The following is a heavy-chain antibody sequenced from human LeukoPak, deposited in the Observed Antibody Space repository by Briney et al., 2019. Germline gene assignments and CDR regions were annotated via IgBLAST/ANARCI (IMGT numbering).Heavy chain of an antibody. CDR3: ARRGTIAVPVFWFDP. CDR1: GFTFNSYW. Sequence: PGGSLRLSCVGSGFTFNSYWMSWVRQAPGKGLEWVANIKQDGSEKYYLDSLEGRFTISRDNAKNSVYLQINWLRAEDSAVYYCARRGTIAVPVFWFDPWGQGGLVIVSS. V-gene: IGHV3-7*01. J-gene: IGHJ5*02. D-gene: IGHD6-19*01. CDR2: IKQDGSEK.